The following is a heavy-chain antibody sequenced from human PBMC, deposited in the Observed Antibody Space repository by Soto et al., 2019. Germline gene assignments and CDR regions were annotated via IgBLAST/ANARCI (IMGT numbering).Heavy chain of an antibody. CDR3: AQDPRISGIDY. CDR1: GFTFSSYA. Sequence: EVQLLESGGGLVQPGGSLRLSCGASGFTFSSYAMSWVRQAPGKAPEWVSGISAIGGRKDYADSVRGRFTMSRDNSKNTVYLQMNSLRAEDTAVYYCAQDPRISGIDYWGQGTLVTVSS. CDR2: ISAIGGRK. V-gene: IGHV3-23*01. D-gene: IGHD1-20*01. J-gene: IGHJ4*02.